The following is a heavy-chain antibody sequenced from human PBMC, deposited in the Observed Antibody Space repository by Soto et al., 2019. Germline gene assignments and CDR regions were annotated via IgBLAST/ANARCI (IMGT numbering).Heavy chain of an antibody. D-gene: IGHD6-19*01. Sequence: QVQLVQSGAEVKKPGASVKVSCEASGYTFTSYAISWVRQAPGQGLEWMGWISAYNGNTNYTQKLQGRXXMXTXXSTSTAYMELTSLRSDDTAVYYCASGPGAGRDFQHWGQGTLVTVSS. V-gene: IGHV1-18*01. CDR1: GYTFTSYA. CDR2: ISAYNGNT. CDR3: ASGPGAGRDFQH. J-gene: IGHJ1*01.